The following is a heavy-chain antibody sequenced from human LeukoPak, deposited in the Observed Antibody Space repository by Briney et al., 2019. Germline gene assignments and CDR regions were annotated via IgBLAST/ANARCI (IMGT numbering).Heavy chain of an antibody. Sequence: PSETLSVTCTVSGGSISSSRYYWAWVRQPPGKGLEWIGNIYYSGSTYSNPSLKSRVTIFVDTSKNQFSLKLSAVTAADTAVYYCASFSQSDAFDIWGQGTVVTVSS. CDR3: ASFSQSDAFDI. V-gene: IGHV4-39*01. CDR1: GGSISSSRYY. J-gene: IGHJ3*02. CDR2: IYYSGST.